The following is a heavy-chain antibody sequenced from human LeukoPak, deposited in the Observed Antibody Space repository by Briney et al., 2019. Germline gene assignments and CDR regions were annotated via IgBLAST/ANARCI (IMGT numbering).Heavy chain of an antibody. Sequence: PSETLSLTCAVYGGSFSGYYWSWIRQPPGKGLEWIGEINHSGSTNYNPSLKSRVTISVDTSKNQFSLKLSSVTAADTAVYYCARQISDCSSTSCYWDYWGQGTLVTVSS. CDR3: ARQISDCSSTSCYWDY. CDR2: INHSGST. D-gene: IGHD2-2*01. J-gene: IGHJ4*02. CDR1: GGSFSGYY. V-gene: IGHV4-34*01.